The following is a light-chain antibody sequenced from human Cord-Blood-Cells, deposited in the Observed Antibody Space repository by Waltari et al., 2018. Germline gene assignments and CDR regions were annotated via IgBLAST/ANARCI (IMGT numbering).Light chain of an antibody. CDR1: SSNIGSNY. V-gene: IGLV1-47*01. J-gene: IGLJ3*02. CDR2: RNN. Sequence: QSVLTQPPSASGTPGPRVTISCSGSSSNIGSNYVYWYQQLPGTAPKLLIYRNNQRPSGVPDRCSGSKSGTSASLAISGLRSEDEADYYCAAWDDSLWVFGGGTKLTVL. CDR3: AAWDDSLWV.